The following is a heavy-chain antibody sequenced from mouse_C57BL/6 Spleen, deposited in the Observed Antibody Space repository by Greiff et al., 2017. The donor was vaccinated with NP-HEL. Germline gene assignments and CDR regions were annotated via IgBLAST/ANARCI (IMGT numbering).Heavy chain of an antibody. CDR1: GYSITSGYY. CDR2: ISYDGSN. D-gene: IGHD1-1*01. J-gene: IGHJ2*01. CDR3: ARDYGSSLDY. V-gene: IGHV3-6*01. Sequence: ESGPGLVKPSQSLSLTCSVTGYSITSGYYWNWNRQFPGNKLEWMCYISYDGSNNYNPSLKNRITITRDTSKNQLFLKLNSVTTEDTATYYCARDYGSSLDYWGQGTTLTVSS.